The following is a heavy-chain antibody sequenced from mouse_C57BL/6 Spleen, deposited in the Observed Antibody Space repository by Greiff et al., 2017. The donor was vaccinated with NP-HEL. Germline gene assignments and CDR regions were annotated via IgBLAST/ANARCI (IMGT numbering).Heavy chain of an antibody. Sequence: QVQLQQPGAELVKPGASVKLSCKASGYTFTSYWMHWVKQRPGQGLEWIGMIHPNSGSTNYNEKFKSKATLTVDKSSSTAYMQLSSLTSEDSAVYYCARSYSNYGVFDYWGQGTTLTVSS. CDR2: IHPNSGST. CDR1: GYTFTSYW. D-gene: IGHD2-5*01. V-gene: IGHV1-64*01. CDR3: ARSYSNYGVFDY. J-gene: IGHJ2*01.